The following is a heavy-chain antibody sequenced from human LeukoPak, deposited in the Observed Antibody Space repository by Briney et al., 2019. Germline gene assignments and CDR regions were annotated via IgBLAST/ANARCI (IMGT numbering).Heavy chain of an antibody. CDR3: AVSGSYYPVFDY. D-gene: IGHD1-26*01. J-gene: IGHJ4*02. Sequence: SETLSLTCTVSGGSISSYYWSWIRQPPGKGLEWIGYIYYSGSTNYDPSLKSRVTISVDTSKNQFSLKLSSVTAADTAVYYCAVSGSYYPVFDYWGQGTLVTVSS. CDR1: GGSISSYY. CDR2: IYYSGST. V-gene: IGHV4-59*01.